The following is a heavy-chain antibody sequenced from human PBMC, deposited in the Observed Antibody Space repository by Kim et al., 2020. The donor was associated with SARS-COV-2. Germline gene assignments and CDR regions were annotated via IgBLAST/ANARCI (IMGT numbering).Heavy chain of an antibody. D-gene: IGHD5-12*01. Sequence: GGSLRLSCAASGFTFSSYGMHWVRQAPGKGLEWVAVIWYDGSNKYYADSVKGRFTISRDNSKNTLYLQMNSLRAEDTAVYYCARGAVDIVATILFDIWGQGTMVTVSS. CDR1: GFTFSSYG. CDR2: IWYDGSNK. V-gene: IGHV3-33*01. CDR3: ARGAVDIVATILFDI. J-gene: IGHJ3*02.